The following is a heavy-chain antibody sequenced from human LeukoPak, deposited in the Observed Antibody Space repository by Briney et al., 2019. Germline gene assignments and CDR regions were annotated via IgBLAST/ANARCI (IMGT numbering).Heavy chain of an antibody. D-gene: IGHD2-21*01. V-gene: IGHV3-11*01. CDR1: GFTFRDYY. CDR3: AREIVTRDY. Sequence: GGSLRLPCAASGFTFRDYYMTWIRQAPGKGLEWISYISSGGTTIYYADSVKGRFTISRDNSKNSLYLQMNSLRVEDTAVYYCAREIVTRDYWGQGTLVTVSS. J-gene: IGHJ4*02. CDR2: ISSGGTTI.